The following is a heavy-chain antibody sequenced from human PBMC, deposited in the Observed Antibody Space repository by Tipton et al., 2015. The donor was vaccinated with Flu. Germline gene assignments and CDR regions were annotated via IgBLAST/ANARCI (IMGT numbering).Heavy chain of an antibody. J-gene: IGHJ4*02. D-gene: IGHD6-13*01. Sequence: TLSLTCSVSGGSISSYFWNWIRQPPGKGLEWIGYMYYSGTTTYDPSLKNRVTISIDRSKNQFSLKLTSVTAADTAVYYCARYDAAAGPRVLTYWGQGIPVTVSS. V-gene: IGHV4-59*01. CDR1: GGSISSYF. CDR2: MYYSGTT. CDR3: ARYDAAAGPRVLTY.